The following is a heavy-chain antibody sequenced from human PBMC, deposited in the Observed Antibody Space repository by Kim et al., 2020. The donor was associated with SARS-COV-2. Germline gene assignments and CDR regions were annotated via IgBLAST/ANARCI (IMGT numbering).Heavy chain of an antibody. Sequence: PSLKSRVTISVDTSKNQFSLKLSSVTAADTAVYYCARSTMITFGGGPFDYWGQGTLVTVSS. D-gene: IGHD3-16*01. CDR3: ARSTMITFGGGPFDY. J-gene: IGHJ4*02. V-gene: IGHV4-39*01.